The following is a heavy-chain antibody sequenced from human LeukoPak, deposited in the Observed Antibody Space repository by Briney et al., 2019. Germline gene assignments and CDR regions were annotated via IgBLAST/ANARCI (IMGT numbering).Heavy chain of an antibody. Sequence: GASVKVSCKASGHTFTGYYMHWVRQAPGQGLEWMGWINPKSGGTNYAQKFQGRVTVTRDTSISTVYMELSRLRSDDTAMYYCARDSGGGYYYGSSDYYAEYFQHWGQGTLVTVSS. D-gene: IGHD3-22*01. V-gene: IGHV1-2*02. CDR2: INPKSGGT. CDR1: GHTFTGYY. J-gene: IGHJ1*01. CDR3: ARDSGGGYYYGSSDYYAEYFQH.